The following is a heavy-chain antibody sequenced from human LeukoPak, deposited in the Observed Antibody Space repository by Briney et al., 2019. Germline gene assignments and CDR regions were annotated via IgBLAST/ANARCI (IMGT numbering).Heavy chain of an antibody. Sequence: GGSLRLSCAASGFTFSSYAMHWVRQAPGKGLEYVSAISSNGGSTYYANSVKGRFTISRDNSKNTLYLQMGGLRAEDMAVYYCARGGMWIQLWLDFAYWGQGPLVTVSS. CDR3: ARGGMWIQLWLDFAY. J-gene: IGHJ4*02. CDR1: GFTFSSYA. CDR2: ISSNGGST. V-gene: IGHV3-64*01. D-gene: IGHD5-18*01.